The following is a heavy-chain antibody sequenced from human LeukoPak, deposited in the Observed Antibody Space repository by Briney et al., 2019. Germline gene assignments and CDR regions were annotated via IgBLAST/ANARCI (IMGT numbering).Heavy chain of an antibody. CDR2: IYYSGST. Sequence: KTSETLSLTCTVSGGSISSSSYYWGWIRQPPGKGLEWIGSIYYSGSTYYNPSLKSRVTISADTSKNQFSLKLSSVTAADTAVYYCARRVNSSGYYHYYYYMDVWGKGTTVTVSS. V-gene: IGHV4-39*01. CDR3: ARRVNSSGYYHYYYYMDV. D-gene: IGHD3-22*01. CDR1: GGSISSSSYY. J-gene: IGHJ6*03.